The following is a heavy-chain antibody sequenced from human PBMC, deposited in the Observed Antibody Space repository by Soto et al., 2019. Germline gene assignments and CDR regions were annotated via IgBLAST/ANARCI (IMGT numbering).Heavy chain of an antibody. J-gene: IGHJ4*02. CDR3: ATVTHYYDSSGDH. CDR1: GFTFSSYW. V-gene: IGHV3-7*01. D-gene: IGHD3-22*01. CDR2: IKQDGSEK. Sequence: GGSLRLSCAASGFTFSSYWMSWVRQAPGKGLEWVANIKQDGSEKYYVDSVKGRFTISRDNAKNSLYLQMNSLRAEDTAVYYCATVTHYYDSSGDHWGQGTLVTVSS.